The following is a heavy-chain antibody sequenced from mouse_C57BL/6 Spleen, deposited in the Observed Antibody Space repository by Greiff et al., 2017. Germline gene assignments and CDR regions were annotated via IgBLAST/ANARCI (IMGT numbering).Heavy chain of an antibody. Sequence: QVQLQQPGAELVKPGASVKLSCKASGYTFTSYWMHWVKQRPGQGLEWIGMIHPNSGSTNYNEKFKSKATLTVDKSSSTAYMQLSSLTSEDSAVYYCARQGYGSSYEWYFDVWGTGTTVTVSS. D-gene: IGHD1-1*01. CDR1: GYTFTSYW. CDR3: ARQGYGSSYEWYFDV. J-gene: IGHJ1*03. V-gene: IGHV1-64*01. CDR2: IHPNSGST.